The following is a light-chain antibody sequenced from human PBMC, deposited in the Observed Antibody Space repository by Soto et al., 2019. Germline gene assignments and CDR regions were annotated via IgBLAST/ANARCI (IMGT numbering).Light chain of an antibody. Sequence: EIVMTQSPATLSVSPGEGATLSCRASQSVNSRLAWYQQTPGQAPRLLIHDASTRANGIPARFSGSGSGTEFPLPIRRLQSEDFAVYYCQQYYDRPLTFCPGTKLEIK. CDR1: QSVNSR. CDR2: DAS. CDR3: QQYYDRPLT. V-gene: IGKV3-15*01. J-gene: IGKJ2*01.